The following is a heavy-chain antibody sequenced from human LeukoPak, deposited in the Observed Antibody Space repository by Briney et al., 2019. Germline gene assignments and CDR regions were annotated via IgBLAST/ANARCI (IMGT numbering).Heavy chain of an antibody. J-gene: IGHJ3*02. CDR3: ARVEYYHVLTGSDAPPDAFDI. D-gene: IGHD3-9*01. V-gene: IGHV3-15*01. CDR2: IKSKTDGGTT. CDR1: GFTFNNAW. Sequence: GGSLRLSCAASGFTFNNAWMSWVRQAPGKGLEWVGRIKSKTDGGTTDYAAPVKGRFTISRDDSKNTLYLQMNSLKTEDTAVYYCARVEYYHVLTGSDAPPDAFDIWGRGTMVTVSS.